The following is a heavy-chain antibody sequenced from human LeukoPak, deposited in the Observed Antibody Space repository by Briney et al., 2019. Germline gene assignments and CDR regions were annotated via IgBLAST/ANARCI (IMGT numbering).Heavy chain of an antibody. Sequence: GGSLRLSCAASGFTFDDYAMHWVRQAPGKGLEWVSGISWNSGSIGYADSVKGRFTISRDHAKNSLYLQMNSLRAEDTALYYCAKDSTYYYGSGSYGRWGQGTLVTVSS. CDR3: AKDSTYYYGSGSYGR. CDR2: ISWNSGSI. CDR1: GFTFDDYA. V-gene: IGHV3-9*01. D-gene: IGHD3-10*01. J-gene: IGHJ4*02.